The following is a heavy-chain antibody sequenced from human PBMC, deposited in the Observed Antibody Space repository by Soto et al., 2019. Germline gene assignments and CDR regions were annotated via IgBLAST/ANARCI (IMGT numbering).Heavy chain of an antibody. CDR1: GFPFSTYA. CDR2: ISGDASRT. V-gene: IGHV3-23*01. D-gene: IGHD2-21*01. J-gene: IGHJ5*02. Sequence: LRLSCAASGFPFSTYAMSWVRQAPGKGLEWVSAISGDASRTYYADSVKGRFTISRDNSKNTLFLQMNSLKAEDTALYYCAKRGGAGVQAAVWFDPWGQGTPVTVSS. CDR3: AKRGGAGVQAAVWFDP.